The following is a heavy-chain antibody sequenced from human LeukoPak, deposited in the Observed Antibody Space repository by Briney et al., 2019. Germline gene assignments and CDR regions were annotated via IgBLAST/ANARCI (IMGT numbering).Heavy chain of an antibody. CDR1: GFPFRNYG. CDR2: IWYDGSKN. D-gene: IGHD2-2*02. V-gene: IGHV3-33*01. J-gene: IGHJ4*02. Sequence: GGSLRLSCAASGFPFRNYGMHWVRQAPGKGLEWVAIIWYDGSKNYYADSVKGRITISRDNFNNTLYLQMNSLRAEDTALYYCARAPYTTGRSFYFDSWGQGTLVTVSS. CDR3: ARAPYTTGRSFYFDS.